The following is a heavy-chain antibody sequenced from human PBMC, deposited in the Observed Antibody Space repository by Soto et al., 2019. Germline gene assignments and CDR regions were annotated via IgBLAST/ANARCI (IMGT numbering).Heavy chain of an antibody. J-gene: IGHJ5*02. CDR1: GFSFSTYG. D-gene: IGHD3-9*01. CDR2: ISNDGSNK. CDR3: AREADILNWFDP. Sequence: HPGGSLRLSCAASGFSFSTYGMHWVRQAPGKGLEWVAFISNDGSNKYYADSVKGRFTISRDNAKNSLYLQMNSLRAEDTAVYYCAREADILNWFDPWGQGTLVTVSS. V-gene: IGHV3-30*03.